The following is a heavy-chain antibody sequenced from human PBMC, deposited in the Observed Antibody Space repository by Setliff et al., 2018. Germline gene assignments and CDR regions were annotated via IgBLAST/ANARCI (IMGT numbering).Heavy chain of an antibody. Sequence: SETLSLTCTVSGGSISSSSYYWGWIRQPPGKGLEWIGSIYYSGSTYYNPSLKSRVTVSVDTSKNQFSLKLSSVTAADTAVYYCARLGSARYDSSGYYPDNWFDPWGQGTLVTVSS. CDR2: IYYSGST. CDR3: ARLGSARYDSSGYYPDNWFDP. CDR1: GGSISSSSYY. J-gene: IGHJ5*02. V-gene: IGHV4-39*01. D-gene: IGHD3-22*01.